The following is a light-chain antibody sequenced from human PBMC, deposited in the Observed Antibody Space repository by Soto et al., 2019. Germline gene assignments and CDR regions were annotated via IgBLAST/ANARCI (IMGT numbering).Light chain of an antibody. J-gene: IGKJ3*01. Sequence: PGERATLSCRASQTVSSNNLAWYQQKRGQAPRLLIYGASSRAAAIPDRFRGSGSGTDFTLIISSLAPEDFAVYYCQQYGSSPFTFGPVTAVDIK. CDR3: QQYGSSPFT. CDR1: QTVSSNN. V-gene: IGKV3-20*01. CDR2: GAS.